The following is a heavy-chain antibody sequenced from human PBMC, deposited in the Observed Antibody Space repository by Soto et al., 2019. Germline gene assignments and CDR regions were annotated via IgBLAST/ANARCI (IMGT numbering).Heavy chain of an antibody. CDR3: AREDINESFFDS. J-gene: IGHJ4*02. CDR2: IYYTGHT. Sequence: QVQLQESGPGLVKPSQTLSLTCSVSGGYISSGGNYWSWIRQHPGKGLEWIGFIYYTGHTKYNAELKSRVNISGDMSQNQFSLTLTSVTAADTAVYYCAREDINESFFDSWGPGILVTVSS. V-gene: IGHV4-31*03. CDR1: GGYISSGGNY. D-gene: IGHD2-8*01.